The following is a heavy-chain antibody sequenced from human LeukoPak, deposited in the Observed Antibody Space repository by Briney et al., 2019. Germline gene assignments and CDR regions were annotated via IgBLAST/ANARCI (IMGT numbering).Heavy chain of an antibody. Sequence: SVKVSCKASEYTFTRFDISWVRQAPGQGLEWMGGIIPIFGTANYAQKFQGRVTITADESTSTAYMELSSLRSEDTAVYYCARDNTYCSSTSCSTYNWFDPWGQGTLVTVSS. V-gene: IGHV1-69*13. CDR1: EYTFTRFD. D-gene: IGHD2-2*01. CDR3: ARDNTYCSSTSCSTYNWFDP. CDR2: IIPIFGTA. J-gene: IGHJ5*02.